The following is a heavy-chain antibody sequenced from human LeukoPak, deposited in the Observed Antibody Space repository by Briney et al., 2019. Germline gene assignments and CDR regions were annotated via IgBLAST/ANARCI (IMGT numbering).Heavy chain of an antibody. D-gene: IGHD5-12*01. Sequence: PSETLSLTCTVSGVSISTQYWSWIRQPPGKGLEWIGYIYYSGSTNYNPSLKSRVTISVDTSKNQFSLKLSSVTTADTAVYYCAREGGYSGYDPLPKRFFDYWGQGTLVTVSS. J-gene: IGHJ4*02. CDR2: IYYSGST. V-gene: IGHV4-59*11. CDR1: GVSISTQY. CDR3: AREGGYSGYDPLPKRFFDY.